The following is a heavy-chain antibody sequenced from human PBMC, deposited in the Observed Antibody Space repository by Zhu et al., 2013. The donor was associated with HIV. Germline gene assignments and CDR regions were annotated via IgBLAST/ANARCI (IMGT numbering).Heavy chain of an antibody. V-gene: IGHV1-2*02. Sequence: QVQLVQSGTEVKKPGASVKVSCKTSGYIFTGYHMHWVRQAPGQGLEWMGWINPNNGGTNYAQKFQGRVTMTGDTSISTAYMELSSLTSDDTAVYYCARDYYYGSGTSYYYGMDVWGQGTTVTVSS. D-gene: IGHD3-10*01. J-gene: IGHJ6*02. CDR3: ARDYYYGSGTSYYYGMDV. CDR2: INPNNGGT. CDR1: GYIFTGYH.